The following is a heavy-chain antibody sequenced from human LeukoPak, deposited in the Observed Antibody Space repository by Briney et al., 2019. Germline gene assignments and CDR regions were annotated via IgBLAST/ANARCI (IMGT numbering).Heavy chain of an antibody. J-gene: IGHJ1*01. CDR2: ICASGST. Sequence: ASETLSLTCCVSGHPISIYYWMWIREPAGKGLDLIGSICASGSTIYSPSLESRVTMSVDTSKNQFSLKLSSVTAADTAVYYCARGTGIRLGLDWGQGTLVTVSS. D-gene: IGHD3-10*01. CDR1: GHPISIYY. CDR3: ARGTGIRLGLD. V-gene: IGHV4-4*07.